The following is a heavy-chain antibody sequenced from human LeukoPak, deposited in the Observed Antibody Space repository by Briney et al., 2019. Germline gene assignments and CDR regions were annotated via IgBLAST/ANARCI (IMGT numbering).Heavy chain of an antibody. Sequence: PGGSLRLSCAASGFSVSTNYMNWVRLAPGKGLEWVSILYSGDSTYYADSVKGRFIVSRDNSKNTLYLQMNALRVEDTAVYYCARVGDHYHWYLDVWGRGTLVTVSS. CDR1: GFSVSTNY. CDR2: LYSGDST. CDR3: ARVGDHYHWYLDV. V-gene: IGHV3-53*01. D-gene: IGHD3-10*01. J-gene: IGHJ2*01.